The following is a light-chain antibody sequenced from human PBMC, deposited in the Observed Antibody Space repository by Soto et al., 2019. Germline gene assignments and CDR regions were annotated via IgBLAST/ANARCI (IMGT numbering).Light chain of an antibody. J-gene: IGLJ2*01. CDR1: SGDIGGYNY. Sequence: QSALTQPASVSGSRGQSITISCTGTSGDIGGYNYVSWYQQHPGKAPKLLISEVTNRPSGVSNRFSGSKSGNTASLTISGLQAEDEADYYCSSYTTNITPVVFGGGTKLTVL. V-gene: IGLV2-14*01. CDR3: SSYTTNITPVV. CDR2: EVT.